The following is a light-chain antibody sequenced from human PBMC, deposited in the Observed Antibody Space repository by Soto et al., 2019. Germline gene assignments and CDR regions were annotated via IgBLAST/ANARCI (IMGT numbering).Light chain of an antibody. CDR1: QSISSY. CDR3: QQSSSTPIT. Sequence: DLQMTQSPSSLSASVGDRVTITCRASQSISSYLNWYQQKPGKAPKLLIYAASSLQSGVPSRYSGSGSGTDFTLTISSLQPEDFATYYCQQSSSTPITFGGGTKVEIK. V-gene: IGKV1-39*01. CDR2: AAS. J-gene: IGKJ4*01.